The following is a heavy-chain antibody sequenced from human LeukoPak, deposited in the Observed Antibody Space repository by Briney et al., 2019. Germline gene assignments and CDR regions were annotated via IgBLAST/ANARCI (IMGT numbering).Heavy chain of an antibody. CDR1: GFTFSSYG. V-gene: IGHV3-30*02. CDR3: ATDGGDFGSGYPARDMDV. Sequence: GGSLRLSCAASGFTFSSYGMHWVRQAPGKGLEWVAFIRYDGSNKYYADSVKGRFTISRDNSKNTLYLQMNSLRAEDTAVYYCATDGGDFGSGYPARDMDVWGKGTTVTVSS. D-gene: IGHD3-3*01. CDR2: IRYDGSNK. J-gene: IGHJ6*03.